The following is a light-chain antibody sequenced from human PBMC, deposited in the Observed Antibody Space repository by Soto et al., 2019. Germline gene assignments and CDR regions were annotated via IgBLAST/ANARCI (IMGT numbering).Light chain of an antibody. CDR1: QSVSSSY. CDR2: GAS. CDR3: QQYGSSPPWT. V-gene: IGKV3-20*01. Sequence: EIELTQSPGTLSLSPGERATLTCRASQSVSSSYLAWYQQKPGQAPRLLIYGASSRATGIPDRFSGSGSGTDFTLTISRLEPEDFAVYYCQQYGSSPPWTFRSRPKV. J-gene: IGKJ1*01.